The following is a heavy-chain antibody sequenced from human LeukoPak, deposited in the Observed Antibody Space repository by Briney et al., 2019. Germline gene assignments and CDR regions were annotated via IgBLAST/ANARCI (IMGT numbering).Heavy chain of an antibody. Sequence: ASVKVSCKASGYTFTGYYMHWVRQAPGQGLEWMGWINPNGGGTNYAQKFQGRVTMTRDTSISTAYMELSRLRSDDTAVYYCAREWELLTNWFDPWGQGTLVTVSS. CDR1: GYTFTGYY. D-gene: IGHD1-26*01. CDR3: AREWELLTNWFDP. CDR2: INPNGGGT. V-gene: IGHV1-2*02. J-gene: IGHJ5*02.